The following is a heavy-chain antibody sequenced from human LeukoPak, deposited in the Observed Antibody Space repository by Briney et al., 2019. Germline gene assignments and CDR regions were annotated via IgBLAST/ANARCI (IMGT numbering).Heavy chain of an antibody. D-gene: IGHD5-18*01. CDR2: IYPGDSDT. V-gene: IGHV5-51*01. CDR3: ARAGWDTAMVRYYYYYMDV. J-gene: IGHJ6*03. Sequence: GESLKISCKGSGYNFTNYWIGWVRQMPGKGLEWMGIIYPGDSDTRYSPSFQGQVTISADKSISTAYLQWSSLKASDTAMYYCARAGWDTAMVRYYYYYMDVWGKGTTVTISS. CDR1: GYNFTNYW.